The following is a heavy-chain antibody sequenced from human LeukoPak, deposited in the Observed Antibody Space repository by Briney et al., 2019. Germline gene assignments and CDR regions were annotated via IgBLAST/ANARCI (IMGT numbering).Heavy chain of an antibody. D-gene: IGHD3-9*01. V-gene: IGHV3-30*03. Sequence: GRSLRLSCAASGFTFSSYGMHWVRQAPGKGLEWVAVISYDGSNKYYADSVKGRFTISRDNSKNTLYLQVNSLRAEDTAVYYCASRTLLTGSDCWGQGTLVTVSS. CDR3: ASRTLLTGSDC. J-gene: IGHJ4*02. CDR2: ISYDGSNK. CDR1: GFTFSSYG.